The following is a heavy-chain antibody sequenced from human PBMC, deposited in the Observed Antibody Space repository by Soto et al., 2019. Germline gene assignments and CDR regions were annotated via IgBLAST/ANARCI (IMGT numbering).Heavy chain of an antibody. CDR2: IRGSGGPT. D-gene: IGHD5-12*01. V-gene: IGHV3-23*01. J-gene: IGHJ4*02. CDR1: GFIFSNYA. Sequence: DVQLLESGGDLVQPGGSLRLSCAASGFIFSNYAMSWVRQAPGKGLEWVSLIRGSGGPTNYADSVKGRFTVSRDNSKNILLLQMNSLRAEDTAVYYCVKDFRIGYEWTHDWGQEPLVTVSS. CDR3: VKDFRIGYEWTHD.